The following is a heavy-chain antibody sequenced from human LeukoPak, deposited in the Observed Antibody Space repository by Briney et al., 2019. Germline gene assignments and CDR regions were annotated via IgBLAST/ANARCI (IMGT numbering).Heavy chain of an antibody. J-gene: IGHJ4*02. D-gene: IGHD5-18*01. CDR1: GYTFTGYH. CDR2: INPNSGGT. Sequence: GASVKVSCKASGYTFTGYHVHWVRQAPGQGLEWMGWINPNSGGTNYAQKFQGRVTMTRDTSISTAYMELSRLRSDDTAVYYCAREGHSYGSYYFDYWGQGTLVTVSS. CDR3: AREGHSYGSYYFDY. V-gene: IGHV1-2*02.